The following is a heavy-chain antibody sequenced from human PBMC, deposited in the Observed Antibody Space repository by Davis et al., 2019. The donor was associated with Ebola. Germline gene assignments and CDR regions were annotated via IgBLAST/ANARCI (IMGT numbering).Heavy chain of an antibody. CDR1: RFTFTDAW. CDR3: AKDPYGGASRPYSYYYMDV. CDR2: LGVRGDVT. Sequence: GGSLRLSCAASRFTFTDAWMTWVRQAPGKGLEWVSTLGVRGDVTHYADSVKGRFTVSRDSSKNTVFLQMNSLRADDTAIYYCAKDPYGGASRPYSYYYMDVWGKGTTVTVSS. D-gene: IGHD4-17*01. V-gene: IGHV3-23*01. J-gene: IGHJ6*03.